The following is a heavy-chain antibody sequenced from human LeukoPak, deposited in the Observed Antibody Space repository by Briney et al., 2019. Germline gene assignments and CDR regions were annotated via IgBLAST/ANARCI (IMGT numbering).Heavy chain of an antibody. V-gene: IGHV4-34*01. CDR2: INHSGST. J-gene: IGHJ4*02. CDR3: ARSRGYSYGLLDY. Sequence: SETLSLTCAVYGGSFSGYYWSWIRQPPGKGLEWSGEINHSGSTNYNPSLKSRVTISVDTSKNQFSLKLSSVTAADTAVYYCARSRGYSYGLLDYWGQGTLVTVSS. CDR1: GGSFSGYY. D-gene: IGHD5-18*01.